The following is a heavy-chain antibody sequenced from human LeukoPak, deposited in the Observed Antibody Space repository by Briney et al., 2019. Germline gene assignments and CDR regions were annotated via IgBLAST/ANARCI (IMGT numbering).Heavy chain of an antibody. CDR1: GGSISSYY. CDR3: ARDYSGSYEADNWFDP. Sequence: SETLSLTCAVSGGSISSYYWSWIRQPAGKGLEWIGRIYTSGSTNYNPSLKSRVTMSVGTSKNQFSLKLSSVTAADTAVYYCARDYSGSYEADNWFDPWGQGTLVTVSS. V-gene: IGHV4-4*07. J-gene: IGHJ5*02. CDR2: IYTSGST. D-gene: IGHD1-26*01.